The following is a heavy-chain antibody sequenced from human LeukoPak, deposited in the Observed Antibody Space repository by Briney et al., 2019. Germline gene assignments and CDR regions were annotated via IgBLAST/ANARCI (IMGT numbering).Heavy chain of an antibody. CDR1: GFTFSSYS. Sequence: EAGGSLRLSCAASGFTFSSYSMNWVRQAPGKGLEWVSSISSSSSYIYYADSVKGRFTISRDNAKNSLYLQMNSLRAEDTAVYYCASSTVTTGSFGYWGQGTLVTVSS. V-gene: IGHV3-21*01. CDR3: ASSTVTTGSFGY. J-gene: IGHJ4*02. D-gene: IGHD4-17*01. CDR2: ISSSSSYI.